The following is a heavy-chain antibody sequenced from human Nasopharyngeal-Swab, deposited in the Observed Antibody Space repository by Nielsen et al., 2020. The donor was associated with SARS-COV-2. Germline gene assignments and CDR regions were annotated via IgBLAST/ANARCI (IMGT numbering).Heavy chain of an antibody. CDR1: GYTFTSYG. CDR2: ISAYNGNT. V-gene: IGHV1-18*01. J-gene: IGHJ6*02. Sequence: ASVKVSCKASGYTFTSYGISWVRQAPGQGLEWMGWISAYNGNTNYAQKLQGRVTMTTDTSTSTAYMELRSLRYDDTAVYYCARINYYDSSGRSYYYYYGMDVWGQGTTVTVSS. D-gene: IGHD3-22*01. CDR3: ARINYYDSSGRSYYYYYGMDV.